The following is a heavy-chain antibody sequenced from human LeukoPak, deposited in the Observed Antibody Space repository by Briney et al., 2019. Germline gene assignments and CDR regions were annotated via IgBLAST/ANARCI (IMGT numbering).Heavy chain of an antibody. CDR1: GGSISNSY. Sequence: SETLSLTCTISGGSISNSYWSWIRQPAGEGLEWIGRISTSGSTNYNPPLKSRVTVSVDTSKKQLSLKLTSVTAADTAVYYCARDVSWFDAWGQGTLVTVSS. J-gene: IGHJ5*02. CDR2: ISTSGST. V-gene: IGHV4-4*07. CDR3: ARDVSWFDA.